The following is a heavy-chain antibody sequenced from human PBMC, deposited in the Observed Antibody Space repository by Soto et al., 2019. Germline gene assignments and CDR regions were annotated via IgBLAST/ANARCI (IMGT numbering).Heavy chain of an antibody. Sequence: GGSLRISCAASGFTFSSYGMHWVRQAPGKGLEWVAVISYDGSNKYYADSVKGRFTISRDNSKNTLYLQMNSLRAEDTAVYYCAKDRPDTDYWGQGTLVTVSS. CDR3: AKDRPDTDY. D-gene: IGHD3-22*01. CDR2: ISYDGSNK. J-gene: IGHJ4*02. V-gene: IGHV3-30*18. CDR1: GFTFSSYG.